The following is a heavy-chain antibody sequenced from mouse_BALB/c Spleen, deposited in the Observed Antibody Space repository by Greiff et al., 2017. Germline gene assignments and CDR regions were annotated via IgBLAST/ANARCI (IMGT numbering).Heavy chain of an antibody. V-gene: IGHV1-7*01. J-gene: IGHJ4*01. CDR2: INPSTGYT. CDR3: APITPYYAMDY. CDR1: GYTFTSYW. Sequence: VQLVESGAELAKPGASVKMSCKASGYTFTSYWMHWVKQRPGQGLEWIGYINPSTGYTEYNQKFKDKATLTADKSSSTAYMQLSSLTSEDSAVYYCAPITPYYAMDYWGQGTSVTVSS. D-gene: IGHD1-1*01.